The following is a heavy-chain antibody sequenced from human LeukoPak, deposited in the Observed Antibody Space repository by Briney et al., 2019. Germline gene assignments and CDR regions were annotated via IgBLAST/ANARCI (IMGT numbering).Heavy chain of an antibody. V-gene: IGHV3-66*04. D-gene: IGHD5-18*01. Sequence: GGSLRLSCAASGFTVSSNYMSWVRQAPGKGLEWVSVIYSGGSTYYADSVKGRFTISRDNSKNTLYLQMNSLGAEDTAVYYCARPKDTAMALSDAFDIWGQGTMVTVSS. J-gene: IGHJ3*02. CDR2: IYSGGST. CDR1: GFTVSSNY. CDR3: ARPKDTAMALSDAFDI.